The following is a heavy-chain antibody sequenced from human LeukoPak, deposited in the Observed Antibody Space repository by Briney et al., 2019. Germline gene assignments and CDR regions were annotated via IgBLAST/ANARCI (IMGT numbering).Heavy chain of an antibody. CDR3: TAGTGTSDFDY. Sequence: PGGSLRLSCAASGFTFSSYWMSWVRQAPGKGLEWVANIKQDGSEKYYVDSMKGRFTISRDNAKNSLYLQMNSLKTEDTAVYYCTAGTGTSDFDYWGQGTLVTVSS. V-gene: IGHV3-7*03. D-gene: IGHD1-7*01. J-gene: IGHJ4*02. CDR1: GFTFSSYW. CDR2: IKQDGSEK.